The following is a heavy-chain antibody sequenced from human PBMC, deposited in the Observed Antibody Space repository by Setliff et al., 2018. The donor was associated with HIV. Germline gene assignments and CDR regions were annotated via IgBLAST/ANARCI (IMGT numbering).Heavy chain of an antibody. CDR3: AREYYYDSSGYYYGWFDP. V-gene: IGHV4-61*08. D-gene: IGHD3-22*01. CDR1: GYSISCGYY. J-gene: IGHJ5*02. CDR2: IYYSGST. Sequence: SETLSLTCAVSGYSISCGYYWSWIRQPPGKGLEWIGYIYYSGSTNYNPSLKSRVTISVDTSKNQFSLKLSSVTAADTAVYYCAREYYYDSSGYYYGWFDPWGQGTLVTVSS.